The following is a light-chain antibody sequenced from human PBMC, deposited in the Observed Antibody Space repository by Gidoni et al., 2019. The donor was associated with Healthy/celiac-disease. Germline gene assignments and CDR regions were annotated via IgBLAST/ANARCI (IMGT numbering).Light chain of an antibody. CDR2: EVS. V-gene: IGLV2-14*01. J-gene: IGLJ2*01. CDR3: SSYTSSSRV. CDR1: SSDVGGYNH. Sequence: QSALTQPASVAGSPGQSITISCTGTSSDVGGYNHVSWSQQHPGKAPKLMIHEVSNRPSGVSNRFSGSKSGNTASLTISGLPAEDEADYYCSSYTSSSRVFGGGTKLTVL.